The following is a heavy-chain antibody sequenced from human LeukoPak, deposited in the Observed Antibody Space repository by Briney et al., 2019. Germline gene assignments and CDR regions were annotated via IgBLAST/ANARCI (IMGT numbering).Heavy chain of an antibody. CDR3: ARVGRITMVRGVINEHFDY. V-gene: IGHV4-59*01. Sequence: PSETLFLTCTVSGGSISSYYWSWIRQPPGKGLEWIGYIYYSGSTNYNPSLKSRVTISVDTSKNQFSLKLSSVTAADTAVYYCARVGRITMVRGVINEHFDYWGQGTLVTVSS. J-gene: IGHJ4*02. D-gene: IGHD3-10*01. CDR1: GGSISSYY. CDR2: IYYSGST.